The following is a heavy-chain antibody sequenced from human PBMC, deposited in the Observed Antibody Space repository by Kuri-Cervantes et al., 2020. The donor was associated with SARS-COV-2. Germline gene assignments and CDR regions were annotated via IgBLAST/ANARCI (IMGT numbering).Heavy chain of an antibody. Sequence: SETLSLTCTVSGGSLGSGDYYWGWIRQPPGKGLEWIGSIYYSGSTYYNPSLKSRVTISVDTSKNQFSLKLSSVTAADTAVYYCARGRELLGGDYWGQGTLVTVSS. V-gene: IGHV4-39*01. CDR1: GGSLGSGDYY. CDR3: ARGRELLGGDY. J-gene: IGHJ4*02. D-gene: IGHD1-26*01. CDR2: IYYSGST.